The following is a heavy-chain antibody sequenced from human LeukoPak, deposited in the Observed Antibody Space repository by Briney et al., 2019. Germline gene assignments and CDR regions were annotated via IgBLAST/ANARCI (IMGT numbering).Heavy chain of an antibody. CDR3: AKLMVAVAAIDY. CDR1: GFTFSSYA. V-gene: IGHV3-23*01. J-gene: IGHJ4*02. CDR2: ISGSGGST. D-gene: IGHD6-19*01. Sequence: TGGSLRLSCAASGFTFSSYAMSWVRQAPGKGLEWVSAISGSGGSTYYADSVKGRFTISRDNSRNTLYLQMNSLRAEDTAVYYCAKLMVAVAAIDYWGQGTLVTVSS.